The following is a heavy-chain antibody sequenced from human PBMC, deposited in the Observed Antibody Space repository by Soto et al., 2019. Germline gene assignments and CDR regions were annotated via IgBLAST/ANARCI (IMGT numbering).Heavy chain of an antibody. J-gene: IGHJ6*03. D-gene: IGHD6-6*01. Sequence: GGSLRLSCAASGFTVSSNYMSWVRQAPGKGLEWVSIIYSGGSTYYADSVKGRFTISRHNSKNTLYLQMNSLRAEDTAVYYCASKLDSSSPAYQYYMDVWGKGTTVTVSS. CDR2: IYSGGST. V-gene: IGHV3-53*04. CDR3: ASKLDSSSPAYQYYMDV. CDR1: GFTVSSNY.